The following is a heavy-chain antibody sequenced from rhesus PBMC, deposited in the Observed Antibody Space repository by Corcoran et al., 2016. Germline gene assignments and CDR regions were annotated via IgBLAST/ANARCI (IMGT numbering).Heavy chain of an antibody. J-gene: IGHJ4*01. V-gene: IGHV4-173*01. CDR2: ISGSGGST. Sequence: QLQLQESGPGLVKPSETLSLTCAVSGGSISSNYWSWIRQPPGKGLEGIGRISGSGGSTDYNPALKSRVTVSTVPSKNQFSLKLGSVPAADTAVYYCAREPGIYSGSYSDFDCWGQGVLVTVSS. D-gene: IGHD3-16*01. CDR3: AREPGIYSGSYSDFDC. CDR1: GGSISSNY.